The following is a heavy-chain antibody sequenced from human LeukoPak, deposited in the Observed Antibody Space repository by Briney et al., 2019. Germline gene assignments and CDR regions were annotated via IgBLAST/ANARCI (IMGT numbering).Heavy chain of an antibody. CDR2: IYYSGST. CDR1: GGSIRSYY. D-gene: IGHD2-15*01. J-gene: IGHJ6*02. Sequence: PSETLSLTCTVSGGSIRSYYWSWIRQPPGKGLEWIGYIYYSGSTNYNPSLKSRVTISVDTFKNQFSLKLSSVTAADTAVYYCARDQKGGSTFYYYYGMDVWGQGTTVTVSS. CDR3: ARDQKGGSTFYYYYGMDV. V-gene: IGHV4-59*01.